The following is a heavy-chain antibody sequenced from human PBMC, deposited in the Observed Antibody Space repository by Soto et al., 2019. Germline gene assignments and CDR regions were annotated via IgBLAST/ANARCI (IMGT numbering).Heavy chain of an antibody. CDR3: ARESGGATATLDYYYFYMDV. CDR1: GDSCSAYY. CDR2: INPNGGAT. J-gene: IGHJ6*03. Sequence: QVQLVQSGAEVKKPGASVKVSCKTSGDSCSAYYLHWVRQAPGQGFEWLGWINPNGGATKYAQKFRGRGAMTRDTSIRTAYLELTSLRSDDTAIYYCARESGGATATLDYYYFYMDVWGKGTTVTVSS. D-gene: IGHD5-12*01. V-gene: IGHV1-2*02.